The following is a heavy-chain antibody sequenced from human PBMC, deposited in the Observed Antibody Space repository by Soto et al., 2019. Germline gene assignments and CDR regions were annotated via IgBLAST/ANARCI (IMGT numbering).Heavy chain of an antibody. CDR3: TKGPNWNYYYYGVDV. CDR2: VYSSGAT. J-gene: IGHJ6*02. V-gene: IGHV4-4*07. D-gene: IGHD1-20*01. CDR1: GDSVSNYY. Sequence: SETLSLTCTVSGDSVSNYYWSWIRQPAGRGLEWIGRVYSSGATNYNPSLNGRVTMSVDTSRNQFSLRLSSVTAADTAIYYCTKGPNWNYYYYGVDVWGQGTAVTVS.